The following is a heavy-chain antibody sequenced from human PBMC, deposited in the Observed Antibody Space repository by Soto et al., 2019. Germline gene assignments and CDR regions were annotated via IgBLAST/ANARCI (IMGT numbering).Heavy chain of an antibody. V-gene: IGHV3-7*01. D-gene: IGHD2-2*01. CDR1: GFTFSSYW. CDR3: ARDPRYCSSTSCYGDYYYYYMDV. CDR2: IKQDGSEK. Sequence: EVQLVESGGGLVQPGGSLRLSCAASGFTFSSYWMSWVRQAPGKGLEWVANIKQDGSEKYYVDSVKGRFTISRDNAKNSLYLQMNSLRAEDTAVYYCARDPRYCSSTSCYGDYYYYYMDVWGKGTTVTVSS. J-gene: IGHJ6*03.